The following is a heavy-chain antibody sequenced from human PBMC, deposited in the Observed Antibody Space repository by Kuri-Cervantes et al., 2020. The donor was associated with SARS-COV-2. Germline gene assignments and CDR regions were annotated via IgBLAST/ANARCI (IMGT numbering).Heavy chain of an antibody. V-gene: IGHV3-7*01. J-gene: IGHJ3*02. CDR3: ASSIASGAFDI. D-gene: IGHD1-26*01. CDR1: GFTFSSYW. CDR2: IKQDGSEK. Sequence: GGSLRLSCAASGFTFSSYWMSWVRQAPGKGLEWVANIKQDGSEKYYVDSVKGRFTISRDNAKNSLYLQMNSLRAEDTAVYYCASSIASGAFDIWGQGTMVTVSS.